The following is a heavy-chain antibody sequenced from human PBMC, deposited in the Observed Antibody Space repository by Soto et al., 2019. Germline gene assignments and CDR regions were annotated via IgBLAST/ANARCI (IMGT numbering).Heavy chain of an antibody. CDR3: AAISECSGGSCYTLGAFDI. Sequence: ASVKVSCKASGYTFTSYGISWVRQAPGQGLEWMGWISAYNGNTNYAQKLQGRVTMTADTSTSTAYMELRSLRSDDTAVYYCAAISECSGGSCYTLGAFDIWGQGTTVTVSS. CDR2: ISAYNGNT. J-gene: IGHJ3*02. D-gene: IGHD2-15*01. CDR1: GYTFTSYG. V-gene: IGHV1-18*01.